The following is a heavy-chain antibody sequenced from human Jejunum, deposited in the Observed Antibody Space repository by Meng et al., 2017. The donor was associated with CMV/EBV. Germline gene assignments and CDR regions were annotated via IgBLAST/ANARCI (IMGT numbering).Heavy chain of an antibody. CDR3: ARFYCSSTSCPHVLFDY. D-gene: IGHD2-2*01. V-gene: IGHV1-18*01. J-gene: IGHJ4*02. CDR2: ISAYNGNT. Sequence: HVQLVTAGAEVQKPGASGNVSCEASGFLFTSYAISWFRQAPGQGLQYMGWISAYNGNTIYAQELQGRVTMTTDTSTSTAYMELRSLRFDDTAVYYCARFYCSSTSCPHVLFDYWGQGTLVTVSS. CDR1: GFLFTSYA.